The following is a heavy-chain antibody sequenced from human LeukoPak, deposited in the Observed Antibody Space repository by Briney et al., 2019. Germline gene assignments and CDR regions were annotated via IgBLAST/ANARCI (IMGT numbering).Heavy chain of an antibody. CDR1: GITFRSYA. Sequence: PGGSLRLSCEASGITFRSYALHWVRQAPGKGLEWVAVISYDGKNKDYADSVKGRFSISRDNSKNTMSLQMNSLRSEDTAVYHCARDQGDYVFDYWGQGTLVTVSS. CDR3: ARDQGDYVFDY. D-gene: IGHD4-17*01. V-gene: IGHV3-30*04. J-gene: IGHJ4*02. CDR2: ISYDGKNK.